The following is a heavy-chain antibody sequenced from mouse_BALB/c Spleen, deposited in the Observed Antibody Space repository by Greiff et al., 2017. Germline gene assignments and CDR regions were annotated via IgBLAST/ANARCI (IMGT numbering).Heavy chain of an antibody. CDR3: ARRTRYYAMDY. V-gene: IGHV5-6-5*01. CDR1: GFTFSSYA. D-gene: IGHD3-3*01. CDR2: ISSGGST. Sequence: EVQLVESGGGLVQPGGSLKLSCAASGFTFSSYAMSWVRQTPEKRLEWVASISSGGSTYYPDSVKGRFTISRDNARNILYLQMSSLRSEDTAMYYCARRTRYYAMDYWGQGTSVTVSS. J-gene: IGHJ4*01.